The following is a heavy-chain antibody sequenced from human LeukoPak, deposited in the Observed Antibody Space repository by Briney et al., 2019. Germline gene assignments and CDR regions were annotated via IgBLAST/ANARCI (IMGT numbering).Heavy chain of an antibody. CDR2: INPNSGGT. V-gene: IGHV1-2*06. Sequence: GASVKVSCKASGYTFTGYYMHWVRQAPGQGLEWMGRINPNSGGTNYAQKFQGRVTMTRDTSISTAYMELSRLRSDDTAVYYCARHMDSYDAFDIWGQGTMVTVSS. CDR1: GYTFTGYY. CDR3: ARHMDSYDAFDI. J-gene: IGHJ3*02. D-gene: IGHD2-2*03.